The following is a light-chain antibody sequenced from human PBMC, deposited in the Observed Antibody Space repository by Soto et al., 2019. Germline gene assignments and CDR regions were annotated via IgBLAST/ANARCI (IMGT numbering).Light chain of an antibody. V-gene: IGKV4-1*01. CDR1: QSVLFSSNSNNY. J-gene: IGKJ2*01. CDR3: QQYYNTPPT. CDR2: WAS. Sequence: DIVMTQSPDSLAVSLGERATINCKSSQSVLFSSNSNNYLAWYQQKPGQPPKLLIYWASTRESGVPDRFSGSGSGTDFTLTISSLQADDVAVDYCQQYYNTPPTCGQGTKLEIK.